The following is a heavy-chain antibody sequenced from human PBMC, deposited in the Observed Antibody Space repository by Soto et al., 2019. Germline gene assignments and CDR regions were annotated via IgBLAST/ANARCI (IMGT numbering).Heavy chain of an antibody. Sequence: QVQLVQSGAEVKKPGASVKVSCKASGYTFTSYDINWVRLATGQGLEWMGWMNHNSGNTAYAQKSQGRVTMTRNPSISTAYMELSSLRSEDTAVYYCARLKQDYAVAWCQGTLVTVSS. J-gene: IGHJ5*02. CDR3: ARLKQDYAVA. D-gene: IGHD3-16*01. V-gene: IGHV1-8*01. CDR1: GYTFTSYD. CDR2: MNHNSGNT.